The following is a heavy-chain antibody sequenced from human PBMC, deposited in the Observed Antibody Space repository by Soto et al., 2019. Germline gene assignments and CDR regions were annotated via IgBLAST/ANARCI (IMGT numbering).Heavy chain of an antibody. J-gene: IGHJ6*03. CDR2: IKQDGSEK. D-gene: IGHD2-2*01. CDR1: GFTFSSYW. V-gene: IGHV3-7*01. Sequence: GGSLRLSCAASGFTFSSYWMSWVRQAPGKGLEWVANIKQDGSEKYYVDSVKGRFTISRDNAKNSLYLQMNSLRAEDTPVYYCARDPQVEISPDPDQLPNYYYYYYYMDVWGKGTTVTVSS. CDR3: ARDPQVEISPDPDQLPNYYYYYYYMDV.